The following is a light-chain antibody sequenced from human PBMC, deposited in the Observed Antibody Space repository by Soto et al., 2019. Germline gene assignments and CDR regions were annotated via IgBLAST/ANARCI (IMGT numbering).Light chain of an antibody. V-gene: IGKV2-30*01. CDR2: KVS. CDR1: QSLVSSDGDAY. CDR3: LQGTHFPPWT. J-gene: IGKJ1*01. Sequence: DVVMTQSPLSLSVTLGQSASISCRSSQSLVSSDGDAYLNWFHQRPGQSPRRLMYKVSDRDSGVPDRFSDNGSGTYFTLTINKVEAEDIGVYYCLQGTHFPPWTFGQGTKVEIK.